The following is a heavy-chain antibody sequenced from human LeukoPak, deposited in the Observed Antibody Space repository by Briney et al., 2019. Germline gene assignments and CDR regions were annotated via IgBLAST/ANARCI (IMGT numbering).Heavy chain of an antibody. CDR1: GGSISSGDYY. Sequence: SETLSLTCTVSGGSISSGDYYWSWIRQPPGKGLEWIGYIYYSGSTYYNPSLKSRVTISVDTSKSQFSLKLSSVTAADTAVYYCARAPIYCGGDCYPGAFDIWGQGTMVTVSS. CDR3: ARAPIYCGGDCYPGAFDI. D-gene: IGHD2-21*02. CDR2: IYYSGST. J-gene: IGHJ3*02. V-gene: IGHV4-30-4*01.